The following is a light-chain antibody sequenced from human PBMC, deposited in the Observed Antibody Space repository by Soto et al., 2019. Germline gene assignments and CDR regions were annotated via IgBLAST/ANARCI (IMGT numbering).Light chain of an antibody. V-gene: IGKV1-9*01. CDR3: QQLYRYPIT. CDR1: QSISRD. Sequence: IPINQSPFSPSAFVGDRITITYLASQSISRDLNWYQQKPGKAPNLLIYAASTLESGVPSRFSGGFSGTEFTLTISSLQPEDFATYYCQQLYRYPITFGQGTRLEIK. CDR2: AAS. J-gene: IGKJ5*01.